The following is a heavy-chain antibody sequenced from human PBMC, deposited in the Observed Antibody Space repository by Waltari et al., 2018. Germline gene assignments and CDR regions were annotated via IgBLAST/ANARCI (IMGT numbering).Heavy chain of an antibody. CDR1: GGSISSGSYY. Sequence: QVQLQESGPGLVKPSQTLSLTCTVSGGSISSGSYYWCWIRQPAGKGLEGIGRIYTSGSTNYNPSRKSRVTISVDTSKNQFSLKLSSVTAADTAVYYCARGGLYSSSFDYWGQGTLVTVSS. V-gene: IGHV4-61*02. D-gene: IGHD6-13*01. CDR2: IYTSGST. CDR3: ARGGLYSSSFDY. J-gene: IGHJ4*02.